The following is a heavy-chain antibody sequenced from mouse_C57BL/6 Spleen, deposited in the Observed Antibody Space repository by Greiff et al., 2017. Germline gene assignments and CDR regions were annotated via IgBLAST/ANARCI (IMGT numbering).Heavy chain of an antibody. CDR1: GYTFTSYM. Sequence: QVQLQQSGAELARPGASVKMSCKASGYTFTSYMMHWVKQRPGQGLEWIGYINPSSGYTKYNQKFKDKATLTADKSSSTAYMQLSSLTSEDSAVYYCARTVEGFAYWGQGTLVTVSA. V-gene: IGHV1-4*01. CDR3: ARTVEGFAY. J-gene: IGHJ3*01. CDR2: INPSSGYT. D-gene: IGHD1-1*01.